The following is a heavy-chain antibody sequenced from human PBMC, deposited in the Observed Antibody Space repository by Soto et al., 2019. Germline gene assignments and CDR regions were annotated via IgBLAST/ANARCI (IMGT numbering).Heavy chain of an antibody. CDR1: GFTFSSYA. CDR2: ISGSGGST. J-gene: IGHJ2*01. D-gene: IGHD4-17*01. CDR3: AKRTVGWYFDL. V-gene: IGHV3-23*01. Sequence: EVQLLESGGGLVQPGGSLRLSCAASGFTFSSYAMNWVRQAPGKGLGWVSVISGSGGSTYYADSVKGRFTIYRDNSKNTLHLQMNSLRAEDTAVYYCAKRTVGWYFDLWGRGTLVTVSS.